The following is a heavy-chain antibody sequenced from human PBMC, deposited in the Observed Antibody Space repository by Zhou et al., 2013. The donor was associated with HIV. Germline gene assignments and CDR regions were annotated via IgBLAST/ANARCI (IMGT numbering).Heavy chain of an antibody. CDR2: IHPSGGST. CDR3: AALPVELGFDFDC. CDR1: GYTLNNYF. J-gene: IGHJ4*02. Sequence: QVQLVQSGAEVKKPGASVKLSCKASGYTLNNYFMHWVRQAPGQGLEWMGIIHPSGGSTNYAQQVQGRVSMTRDTSTSTAYMELSRLRSDDTAVYFCAALPVELGFDFDCWGQGTLVIVSS. V-gene: IGHV1-46*02. D-gene: IGHD1-7*01.